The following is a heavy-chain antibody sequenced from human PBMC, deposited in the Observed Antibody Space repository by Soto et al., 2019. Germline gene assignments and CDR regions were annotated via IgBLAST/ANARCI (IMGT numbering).Heavy chain of an antibody. V-gene: IGHV4-34*12. Sequence: QVRLEQWGAGLLKPSETLSLTCAIYGASLGGFHWTWLRQAPGKGLEWIGELIHGGSTNYNPSLKGRVSSSLDTSKNQFSLHLMSVTAADTAGYYCARSPLGYDYVRQTWREVGDSFDIWGRGTLVTVSS. J-gene: IGHJ3*02. D-gene: IGHD3-16*01. CDR1: GASLGGFH. CDR3: ARSPLGYDYVRQTWREVGDSFDI. CDR2: LIHGGST.